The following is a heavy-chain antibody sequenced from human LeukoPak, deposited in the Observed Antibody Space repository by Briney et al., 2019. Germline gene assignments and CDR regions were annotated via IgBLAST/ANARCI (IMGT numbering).Heavy chain of an antibody. CDR3: ARVPYSSSWYSHWYFDL. D-gene: IGHD6-13*01. CDR2: IYHSGST. Sequence: PSETLSLTCTVSGGSISSGGYSWSWIRQPPGKGLEWIGYIYHSGSTYYNPSLKSRVTISVDRSKNQFSLKLSSVTAADTAVYYCARVPYSSSWYSHWYFDLWGRGTLVTVSS. J-gene: IGHJ2*01. CDR1: GGSISSGGYS. V-gene: IGHV4-30-2*01.